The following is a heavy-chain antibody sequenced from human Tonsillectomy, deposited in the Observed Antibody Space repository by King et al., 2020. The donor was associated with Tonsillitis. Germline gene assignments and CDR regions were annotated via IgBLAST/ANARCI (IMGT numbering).Heavy chain of an antibody. CDR2: INHSGST. D-gene: IGHD4-11*01. J-gene: IGHJ4*02. Sequence: QVQLQQWGAGLLKPSETLSLTGAVYGGSFSGYYWSWIRQPPGKGLEWIGEINHSGSTNYNPSLKSRVTISVDTSENQFSLKLSSVTAADTAVYYCASGDDYSNSSYFDYWGQGTLVTVSS. CDR1: GGSFSGYY. V-gene: IGHV4-34*01. CDR3: ASGDDYSNSSYFDY.